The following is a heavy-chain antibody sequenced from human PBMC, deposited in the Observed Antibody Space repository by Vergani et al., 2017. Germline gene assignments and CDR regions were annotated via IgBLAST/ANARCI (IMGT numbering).Heavy chain of an antibody. CDR3: ARGGYCSSTSCYFGGGDAFDI. V-gene: IGHV4-30-4*08. D-gene: IGHD2-2*01. J-gene: IGHJ3*02. CDR2: IYYSGST. Sequence: QVQLQESGPGLVKPSQTLSLTCTVSGGSISSGDYYWSWIRQPPGKGLEWIGYIYYSGSTYYNPSLKSRVTISVDTSKNQFSLKLSAVTAADTAVYYCARGGYCSSTSCYFGGGDAFDIWGQGTMVTVSS. CDR1: GGSISSGDYY.